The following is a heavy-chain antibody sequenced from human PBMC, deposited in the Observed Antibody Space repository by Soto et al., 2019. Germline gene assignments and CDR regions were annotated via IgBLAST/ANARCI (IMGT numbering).Heavy chain of an antibody. D-gene: IGHD4-17*01. Sequence: ASVKVSCKASGYTFTNYGFTWVRQAPGQGLEWLGWISTYNGNTKYAQKVQGRLTMTTDTSTSTANMELTSLRSDDTALYYCARTTVTASYYYMDVWGRGSTVTVS. CDR1: GYTFTNYG. CDR3: ARTTVTASYYYMDV. J-gene: IGHJ6*03. V-gene: IGHV1-18*01. CDR2: ISTYNGNT.